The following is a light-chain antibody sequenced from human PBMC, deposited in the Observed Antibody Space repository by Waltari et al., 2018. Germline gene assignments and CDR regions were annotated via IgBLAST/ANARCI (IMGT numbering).Light chain of an antibody. Sequence: EIVMTQSPATLSVSPGERATLSCRASQSVSSNLAWYQQKPGQAPRLLIYGASTRATGITARLSGSGSGTEFTITISSMQSEDFAVYYCQQYNNWPPLTFGGGTKVEIK. CDR2: GAS. CDR1: QSVSSN. CDR3: QQYNNWPPLT. J-gene: IGKJ4*01. V-gene: IGKV3-15*01.